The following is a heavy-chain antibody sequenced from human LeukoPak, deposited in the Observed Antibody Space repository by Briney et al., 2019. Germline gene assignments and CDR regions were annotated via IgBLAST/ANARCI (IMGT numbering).Heavy chain of an antibody. CDR1: GFTFSTYG. J-gene: IGHJ4*02. D-gene: IGHD6-13*01. Sequence: GGSLRLSCAASGFTFSTYGMHWVRQAPGKGLEWVAFIRYDGSNKYYADSVKGRFTISRDNSKNTLYLQMNSLRAEDTAVYYFAIGYLSSTRTDDFDDWGQGTLVTVSS. V-gene: IGHV3-30*02. CDR3: AIGYLSSTRTDDFDD. CDR2: IRYDGSNK.